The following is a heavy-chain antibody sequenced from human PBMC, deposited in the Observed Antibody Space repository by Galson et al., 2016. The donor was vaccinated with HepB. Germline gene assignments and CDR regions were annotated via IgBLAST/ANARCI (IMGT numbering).Heavy chain of an antibody. J-gene: IGHJ3*02. V-gene: IGHV3-23*01. CDR1: GFAFTFYA. Sequence: SLRLSCAAPGFAFTFYAMDWVRQTPGKGLEWVASITASGTTTHYADSVEGRFTVSRDSSKKMLFLQMNSLRVEDTAVYYCAKDANFWSGYPEDAFDMWGQGTMVTVSS. D-gene: IGHD3-3*01. CDR3: AKDANFWSGYPEDAFDM. CDR2: ITASGTTT.